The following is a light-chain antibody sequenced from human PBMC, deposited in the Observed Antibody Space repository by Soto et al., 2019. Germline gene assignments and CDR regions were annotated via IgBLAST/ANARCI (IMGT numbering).Light chain of an antibody. Sequence: QSVLTQPASVSGSPGQSITISCTGTSSDVGGYNYVSWYQQHPGKAPKLMIYGVTYRPSGVSNRFSGSKSGNTASLTISGLQAEDEADYYCSSYTTSSTLSVVFGGGTQLTVL. J-gene: IGLJ2*01. CDR2: GVT. V-gene: IGLV2-14*01. CDR1: SSDVGGYNY. CDR3: SSYTTSSTLSVV.